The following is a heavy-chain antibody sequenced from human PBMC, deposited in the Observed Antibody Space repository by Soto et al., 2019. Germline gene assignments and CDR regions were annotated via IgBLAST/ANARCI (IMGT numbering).Heavy chain of an antibody. J-gene: IGHJ4*02. V-gene: IGHV1-69*06. CDR2: ILPILVRP. D-gene: IGHD6-19*01. CDR1: GSNFSGHT. CDR3: ARAKRVDAVAGPFDY. Sequence: GASVKVSCKTSGSNFSGHTFKWVRQAPGQSLEWMGGILPILVRPNYAPKFQGRLTITADKSTTTVYMELSSLKSDDTAVYYCARAKRVDAVAGPFDYWGQGTLVTVYS.